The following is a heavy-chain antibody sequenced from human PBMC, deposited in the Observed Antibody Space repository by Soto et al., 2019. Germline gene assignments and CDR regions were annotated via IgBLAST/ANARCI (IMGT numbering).Heavy chain of an antibody. J-gene: IGHJ5*02. Sequence: QVQLQESGPGLVKPSQTLSLTCTVSGGSISSGVYYCSWIRQHPGKGLVWIGYIYYSGRTYYNPSLNCGVTISVDTSKNQFSLKLSSVAAAETAVYYCARSIDPWGQGTLVTVSS. V-gene: IGHV4-31*03. CDR2: IYYSGRT. CDR1: GGSISSGVYY. CDR3: ARSIDP.